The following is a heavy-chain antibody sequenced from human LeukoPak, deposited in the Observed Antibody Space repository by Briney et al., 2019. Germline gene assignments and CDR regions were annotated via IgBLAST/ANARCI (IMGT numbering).Heavy chain of an antibody. CDR3: DRLHNDFWSGYYMPDDP. D-gene: IGHD3-3*01. J-gene: IGHJ5*02. V-gene: IGHV1-18*01. CDR2: ISIYNGNT. CDR1: GYTCTNYG. Sequence: ASVKVSCKASGYTCTNYGISWVRQAPGQGLEWMGWISIYNGNTDYAQKLRGRVTMTTDTSTSTAYMELRSLRPCDTAVYCCDRLHNDFWSGYYMPDDPSGPGKLVTASS.